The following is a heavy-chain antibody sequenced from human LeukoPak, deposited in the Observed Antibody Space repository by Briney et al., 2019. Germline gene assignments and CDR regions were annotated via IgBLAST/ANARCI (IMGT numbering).Heavy chain of an antibody. J-gene: IGHJ5*02. CDR1: GVTFSSYA. V-gene: IGHV3-23*01. CDR2: THSSGGT. Sequence: PGGSLRLSCAASGVTFSSYAMSWVRQAPGKGLEWVSATHSSGGTYYADSVKGRFTISRDTSKNTLYLQINSLSVEDTAVYYCIVFGDSNHWGQGTLVTVSS. D-gene: IGHD4-17*01. CDR3: IVFGDSNH.